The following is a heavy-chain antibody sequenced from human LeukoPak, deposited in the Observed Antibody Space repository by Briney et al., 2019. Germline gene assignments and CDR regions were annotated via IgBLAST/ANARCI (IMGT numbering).Heavy chain of an antibody. CDR2: ISSNGGST. CDR3: AREALGLDGSYGGFDP. CDR1: GFTFSSYT. J-gene: IGHJ5*02. Sequence: PGGSLRLSCAASGFTFSSYTIHWVRQAPGKGLEYVSTISSNGGSTYYANSVKVRFTISRDNSKNTLYLQMGSLRAEDMAVYYCAREALGLDGSYGGFDPWGQGTLVTVSS. V-gene: IGHV3-64*01. D-gene: IGHD1-26*01.